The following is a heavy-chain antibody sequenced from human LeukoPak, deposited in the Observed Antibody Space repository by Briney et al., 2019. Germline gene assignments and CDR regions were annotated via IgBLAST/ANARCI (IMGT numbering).Heavy chain of an antibody. Sequence: GESLKISCKGSEYRFASYWIGWVRQMPGKGLEWLGIIYPDDFDVRYSPSLQGHVTISADKSINTAYLQWSSLKASDTAMYYCARTPDPFTATWYWFDSWGQGTLVTVSS. CDR2: IYPDDFDV. D-gene: IGHD6-13*01. CDR1: EYRFASYW. J-gene: IGHJ5*01. CDR3: ARTPDPFTATWYWFDS. V-gene: IGHV5-51*03.